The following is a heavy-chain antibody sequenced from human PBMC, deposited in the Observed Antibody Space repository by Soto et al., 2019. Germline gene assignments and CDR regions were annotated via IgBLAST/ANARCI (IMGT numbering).Heavy chain of an antibody. J-gene: IGHJ6*03. Sequence: ASVKVSCKASGYTFTSYDINWVRQATGQGLEWMGWMNPNSGNTGYAQKFQGRVTMTRNTSISTAYMELSSLRSEDTAAYYCARPRPYDFWSGYYSPYYYYMDVWGKGTTVTVSS. D-gene: IGHD3-3*01. CDR3: ARPRPYDFWSGYYSPYYYYMDV. CDR1: GYTFTSYD. CDR2: MNPNSGNT. V-gene: IGHV1-8*01.